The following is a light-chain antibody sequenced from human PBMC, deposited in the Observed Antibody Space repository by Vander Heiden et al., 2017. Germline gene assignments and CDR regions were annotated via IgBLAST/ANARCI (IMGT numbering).Light chain of an antibody. V-gene: IGKV1-9*01. Sequence: DIQLPQSPSFLSASVGDRVTITCRASQGISSYLAWYQQKPGKAPKLLIYAASTLQSGVPSRFSGSGSGTEFTLTISSLQPEDFATYYCQQLNSYPSLTFGQGTQLEIK. J-gene: IGKJ5*01. CDR3: QQLNSYPSLT. CDR1: QGISSY. CDR2: AAS.